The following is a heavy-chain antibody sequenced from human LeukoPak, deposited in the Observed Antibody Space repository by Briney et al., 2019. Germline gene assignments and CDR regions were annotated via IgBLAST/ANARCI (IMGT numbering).Heavy chain of an antibody. CDR1: GFTFSSYA. Sequence: GGSLRLSCAASGFTFSSYAMHWVRQAPGKGLEGVAVISYDGSNKYYADSVKGRFTISRDNSKNTLYLQMNSLRAEDTAVYYCARATLGVTLFDYWGQGTLVTVSS. D-gene: IGHD3-16*01. J-gene: IGHJ4*02. CDR3: ARATLGVTLFDY. CDR2: ISYDGSNK. V-gene: IGHV3-30-3*01.